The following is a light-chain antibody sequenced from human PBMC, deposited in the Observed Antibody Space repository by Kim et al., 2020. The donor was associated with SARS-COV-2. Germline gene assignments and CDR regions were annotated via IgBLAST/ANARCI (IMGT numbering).Light chain of an antibody. CDR1: QDVRSY. J-gene: IGKJ2*01. CDR3: QHYSSVPVT. V-gene: IGKV1-8*01. CDR2: DAS. Sequence: AIRMTQSPSSFSASPGDRVTITCRASQDVRSYLAWYQQKPGKVPKLLIQDASTLHTGVPSRFSGSGSGTTFTLTISYLQSDDFATYYCQHYSSVPVTFGQGTKLEI.